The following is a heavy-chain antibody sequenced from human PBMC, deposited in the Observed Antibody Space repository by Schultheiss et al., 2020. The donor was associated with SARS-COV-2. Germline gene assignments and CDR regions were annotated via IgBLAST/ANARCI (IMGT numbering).Heavy chain of an antibody. V-gene: IGHV1-2*02. J-gene: IGHJ4*02. CDR2: ISAYNGNT. CDR3: ARDGDTIFGVALDY. D-gene: IGHD3-3*01. CDR1: GYTFTGYY. Sequence: GESLKISCKASGYTFTGYYMHWVRQAPGQGLEWMGWISAYNGNTNYAQKLQGRVTMTRDTSISTAYMELSRLRSDDTAVYYCARDGDTIFGVALDYWGQGTLVTVSS.